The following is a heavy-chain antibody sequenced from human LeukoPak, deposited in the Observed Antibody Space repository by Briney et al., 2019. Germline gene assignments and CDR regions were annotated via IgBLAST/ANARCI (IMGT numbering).Heavy chain of an antibody. CDR1: GFTFSSYA. Sequence: GGSLRLSCAASGFTFSSYAMSWVRQAPGKGLDWVSAISGSGGSTYYADSVKGRFTISRDNSKNTLYLQMNSLRAEDTAVYYCAISNYYGSGSFDYWGQGTLVTVSS. V-gene: IGHV3-23*01. CDR2: ISGSGGST. D-gene: IGHD3-10*01. J-gene: IGHJ4*02. CDR3: AISNYYGSGSFDY.